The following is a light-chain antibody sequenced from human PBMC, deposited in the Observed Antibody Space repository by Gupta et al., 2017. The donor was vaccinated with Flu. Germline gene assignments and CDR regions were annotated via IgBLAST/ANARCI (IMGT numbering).Light chain of an antibody. CDR3: CSYAGAYTWV. CDR1: SSDVGGYNY. CDR2: DVS. J-gene: IGLJ2*01. V-gene: IGLV2-11*01. Sequence: QSALTQPRSVSGSPGQSVTISCTGTSSDVGGYNYVSWFQQLPGKAPKLMIYDVSKRPSGVPHRFSGSKSGNTTSLTISGLQTEDEADYYCCSYAGAYTWVFGGGTKLTVL.